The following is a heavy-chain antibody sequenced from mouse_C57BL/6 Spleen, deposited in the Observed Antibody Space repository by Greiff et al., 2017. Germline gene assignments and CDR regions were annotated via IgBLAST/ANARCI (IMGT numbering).Heavy chain of an antibody. CDR1: GFNIKDDY. J-gene: IGHJ3*01. Sequence: DVKLQESGAELVRPGASVKLSCTASGFNIKDDYMHGVKKRPEQGLEWIGWLDPENGDNESASKFQGKATITADTSSNTAYLQLSSLTSEDTAVYYCTTTGTGFAYWGQGTLVTVSA. CDR2: LDPENGDN. CDR3: TTTGTGFAY. D-gene: IGHD4-1*01. V-gene: IGHV14-4*01.